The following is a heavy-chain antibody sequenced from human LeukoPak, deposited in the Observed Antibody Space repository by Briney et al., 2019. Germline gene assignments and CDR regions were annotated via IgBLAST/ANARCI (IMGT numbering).Heavy chain of an antibody. Sequence: GGSLRLSCAASGFTFSSYGMHWVRQAPGKGLEWVAFIWYEGSKKYYVDSVKGRFTISRDNSKSTLHLQMNSLRVEDTAVYYCAKDASGYCVNGVCFPLDYWGQGTLVTVSS. CDR3: AKDASGYCVNGVCFPLDY. V-gene: IGHV3-30*02. D-gene: IGHD2-8*01. CDR1: GFTFSSYG. J-gene: IGHJ4*02. CDR2: IWYEGSKK.